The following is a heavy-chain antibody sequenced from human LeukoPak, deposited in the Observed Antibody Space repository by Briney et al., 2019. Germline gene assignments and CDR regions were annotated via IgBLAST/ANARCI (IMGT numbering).Heavy chain of an antibody. V-gene: IGHV1-2*02. CDR3: ARSPREYSSSWYLPFDY. Sequence: ASVKVSCKASGYTFTGYYMHWVRQAPGQGLEWTGWINPNSGGTNYAQKFQGRVTMTRDTSISTAYMELSRLRSDDTAVYYCARSPREYSSSWYLPFDYWGQGTLVTVSS. J-gene: IGHJ4*02. CDR2: INPNSGGT. CDR1: GYTFTGYY. D-gene: IGHD6-13*01.